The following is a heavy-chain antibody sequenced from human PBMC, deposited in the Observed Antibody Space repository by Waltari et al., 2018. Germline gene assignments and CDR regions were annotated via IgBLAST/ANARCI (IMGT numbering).Heavy chain of an antibody. V-gene: IGHV3-48*03. CDR3: ARPGRQQRPGY. CDR2: ISSSGNSM. Sequence: EVQLVESGGGLVQPGGSLRLSCAASGLTLSSSEMNWVRQAPGKGLEWLSYISSSGNSMYYADSVKGRFTISRDAAKKSLYLQMNSLRPDDTAVYYCARPGRQQRPGYWGQGTLVTVSS. D-gene: IGHD6-25*01. CDR1: GLTLSSSE. J-gene: IGHJ4*02.